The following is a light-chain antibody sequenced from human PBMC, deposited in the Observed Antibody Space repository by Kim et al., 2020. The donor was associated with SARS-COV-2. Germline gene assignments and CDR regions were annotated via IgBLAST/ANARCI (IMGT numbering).Light chain of an antibody. J-gene: IGKJ4*02. CDR2: GAS. Sequence: DIQMNQSPSTMSASLGDRVTITCRASQDMSSWLAWYQQKPGKVPQLLIYGASSLQSGVPSRFSGRGSGTEFTLTISSLQPEDFATYYCLQHNSYPLTFGRGTKVDIK. V-gene: IGKV1-17*03. CDR3: LQHNSYPLT. CDR1: QDMSSW.